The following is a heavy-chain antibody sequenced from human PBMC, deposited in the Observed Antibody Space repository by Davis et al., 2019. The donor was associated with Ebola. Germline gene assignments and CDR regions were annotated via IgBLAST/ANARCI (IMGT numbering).Heavy chain of an antibody. CDR1: GYSFTSYC. D-gene: IGHD1-26*01. Sequence: GESLKISCTSSGYSFTSYCISWVRQTPGRGLEWMWVISPGDSATTYSPSFQGQVTIPADKSISTAYLQWNSLKASDPAIYCCVRPTSGSYRFVDYWGQGTLVTVSS. CDR3: VRPTSGSYRFVDY. J-gene: IGHJ4*02. CDR2: ISPGDSAT. V-gene: IGHV5-51*01.